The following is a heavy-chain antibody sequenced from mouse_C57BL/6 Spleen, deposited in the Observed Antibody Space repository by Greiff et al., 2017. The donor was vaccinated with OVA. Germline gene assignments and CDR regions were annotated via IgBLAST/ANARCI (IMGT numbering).Heavy chain of an antibody. CDR1: GYAFSSYW. CDR2: IYPGAGDT. D-gene: IGHD1-1*01. CDR3: ARGNYYGSSYWYFDV. V-gene: IGHV1-80*01. Sequence: QVQLQQSGAELVKPGASVKISCKASGYAFSSYWMTWVKQRPGKGLEWIGQIYPGAGDTNYNGKFKGKATLTADKSSSTAYMQLSSLTSEDSAVYFCARGNYYGSSYWYFDVWGTGTTVTVSS. J-gene: IGHJ1*03.